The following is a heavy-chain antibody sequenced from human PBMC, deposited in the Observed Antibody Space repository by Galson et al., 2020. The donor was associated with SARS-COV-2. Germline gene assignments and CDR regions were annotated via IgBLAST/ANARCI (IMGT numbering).Heavy chain of an antibody. CDR2: ISSSGSTI. CDR1: GFTFSSYE. V-gene: IGHV3-48*03. Sequence: GGSLRLSCAASGFTFSSYEMNWVRQAPGKGLEWVSYISSSGSTIYYADSVKGRFTISRDNAKNSLYLQMNSLRAEDTAVYYCARVWPGYSGYDPGSFDYWGQGTLVTVSS. CDR3: ARVWPGYSGYDPGSFDY. D-gene: IGHD5-12*01. J-gene: IGHJ4*02.